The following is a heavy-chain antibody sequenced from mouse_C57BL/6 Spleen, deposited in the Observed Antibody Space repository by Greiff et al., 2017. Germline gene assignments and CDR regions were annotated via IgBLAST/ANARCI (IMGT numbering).Heavy chain of an antibody. CDR2: IWSGGST. CDR1: GFSLTSYG. CDR3: ARSSNYYLYAMDY. D-gene: IGHD2-5*01. Sequence: QVQLQQSGPGLVQPSQSLSITCTVSGFSLTSYGVHWVRQSPGKGLEWLGVIWSGGSTDYNAAFISRLSISKDNSKSQVFFKMNSLQADDTAIYYCARSSNYYLYAMDYWGQGTSVTVSS. V-gene: IGHV2-2*01. J-gene: IGHJ4*01.